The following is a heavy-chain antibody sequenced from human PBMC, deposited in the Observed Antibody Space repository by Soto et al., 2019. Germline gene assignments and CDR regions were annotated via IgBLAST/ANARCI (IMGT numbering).Heavy chain of an antibody. J-gene: IGHJ6*02. CDR3: ARVRFGAPPTRGGMDV. V-gene: IGHV3-48*03. CDR1: GFTFSSYE. D-gene: IGHD3-10*01. Sequence: PGGSLRLSCAASGFTFSSYEMNWVRQAPGKGLEWVSYISSSGSTIYYADSVKGRFTISRDNAKNSLYLQMNSLRAEDTAVYYCARVRFGAPPTRGGMDVWGQGTTVTVSS. CDR2: ISSSGSTI.